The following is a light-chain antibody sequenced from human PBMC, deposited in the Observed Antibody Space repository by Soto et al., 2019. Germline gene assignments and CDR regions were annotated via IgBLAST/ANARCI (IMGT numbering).Light chain of an antibody. V-gene: IGKV4-1*01. CDR1: QSVLYSSNNKNY. CDR3: QQYYSTPLT. CDR2: WAS. J-gene: IGKJ3*01. Sequence: DLVMTQSPDSLAVSLGERATINCKSSQSVLYSSNNKNYLAWYQQKPGQPPKLLIYWASTRESGVPDRFSGSGSGTDFTLTISSLQAEDVAVYYCQQYYSTPLTFGPGTKVDI.